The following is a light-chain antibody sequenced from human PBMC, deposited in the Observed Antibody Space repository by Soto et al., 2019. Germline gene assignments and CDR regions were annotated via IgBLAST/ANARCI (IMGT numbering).Light chain of an antibody. Sequence: QSALTQPASVSGSPGQSITISCAGTSSDIGAYNYVSWYQQHPGRAPKLMLYVVSHRPLGVSNRFSGSKSANTGSLTISGLQPEDEADYYCASYTGTSTDVLFGGGTKVTVL. J-gene: IGLJ2*01. CDR3: ASYTGTSTDVL. CDR1: SSDIGAYNY. V-gene: IGLV2-14*01. CDR2: VVS.